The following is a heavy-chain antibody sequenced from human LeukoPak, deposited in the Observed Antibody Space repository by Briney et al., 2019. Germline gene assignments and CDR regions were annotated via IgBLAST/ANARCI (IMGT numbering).Heavy chain of an antibody. CDR2: ISGSGGST. J-gene: IGHJ4*02. Sequence: GGSLRLSCAASGFTFNGYWMSWVRQAPGKGLEWVSAISGSGGSTYYADSVKGRFTISRDNSKNTLYLQMNSLRAEDTAVYYCAPRGGNLLNLVDYWGQGTLVTVSS. CDR3: APRGGNLLNLVDY. V-gene: IGHV3-23*01. D-gene: IGHD3-16*01. CDR1: GFTFNGYW.